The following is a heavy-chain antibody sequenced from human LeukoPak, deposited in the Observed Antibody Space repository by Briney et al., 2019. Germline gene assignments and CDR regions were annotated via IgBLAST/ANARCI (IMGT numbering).Heavy chain of an antibody. V-gene: IGHV4-59*01. CDR3: ARDKQPGDY. CDR1: GGSMNRYY. Sequence: PSETLSLTCTVSGGSMNRYYWSWIRQPPGKGLEWLGYIFYSGGTHYNPSLKSRVTISVDTSKNQFSLKLSSVTAADTAVYYCARDKQPGDYWGQGTLVTVSS. CDR2: IFYSGGT. J-gene: IGHJ4*02. D-gene: IGHD5-18*01.